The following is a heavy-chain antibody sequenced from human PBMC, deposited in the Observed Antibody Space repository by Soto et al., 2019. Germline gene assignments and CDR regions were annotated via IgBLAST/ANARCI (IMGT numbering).Heavy chain of an antibody. CDR2: IYYTGGST. D-gene: IGHD5-18*01. J-gene: IGHJ4*02. Sequence: PSETLSLTCTVSGGSIRTYYWSWIWQPPGKGLEWIGYIYYTGGSTNYNPSLKSRVTISVDTSKNQFSLKLSSVTAADTAVYYCARGRIQLWYPFDYWGQGTLVTVSS. CDR1: GGSIRTYY. CDR3: ARGRIQLWYPFDY. V-gene: IGHV4-59*01.